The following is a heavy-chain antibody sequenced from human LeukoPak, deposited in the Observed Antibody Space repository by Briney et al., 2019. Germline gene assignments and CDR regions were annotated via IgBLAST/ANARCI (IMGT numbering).Heavy chain of an antibody. CDR1: GGSFSGYY. V-gene: IGHV4-34*12. D-gene: IGHD2-8*01. Sequence: KPSETLSLTCAVYGGSFSGYYWSWVRQPPGKGLEWIGSVFYSGSTYYNPSLKSRVTIYVDKSKNHFSLKLSSVTAADTALYYCARLNTNAYPYFFDYWGQGTLVTVSS. CDR3: ARLNTNAYPYFFDY. CDR2: VFYSGST. J-gene: IGHJ4*02.